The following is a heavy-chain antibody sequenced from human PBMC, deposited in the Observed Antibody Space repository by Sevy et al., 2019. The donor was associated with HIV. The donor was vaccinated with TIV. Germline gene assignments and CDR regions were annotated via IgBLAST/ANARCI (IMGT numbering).Heavy chain of an antibody. V-gene: IGHV3-11*04. CDR2: ISTSTSTTTI. CDR3: ARGGYYYDNAAYYALDS. Sequence: GGSLRLSCAASGFTFNDYNLSWIRQAPGKGLEWVSYISTSTSTTTIYYADSVKGRFTISRDNSKNTLYLQMNNVRVEDTAVYYCARGGYYYDNAAYYALDSWGQGTLVTVSS. CDR1: GFTFNDYN. J-gene: IGHJ4*02. D-gene: IGHD3-22*01.